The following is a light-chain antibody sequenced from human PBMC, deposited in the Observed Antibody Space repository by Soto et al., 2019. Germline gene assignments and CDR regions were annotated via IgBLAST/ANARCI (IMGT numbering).Light chain of an antibody. V-gene: IGLV1-40*01. CDR2: GNS. J-gene: IGLJ2*01. Sequence: QSVLTQPPSVSGAPGQRVTIPCTGSSSNIGAGYDVHWYQQLPGTAPKLLIYGNSNRPSGVPDRFSGSKSGTLASLAITGLQAEDEADYYCQSYDSSLNGARVFGGGTKLTVL. CDR3: QSYDSSLNGARV. CDR1: SSNIGAGYD.